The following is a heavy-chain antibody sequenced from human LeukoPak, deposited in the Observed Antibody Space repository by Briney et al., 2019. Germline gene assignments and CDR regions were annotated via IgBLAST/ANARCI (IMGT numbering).Heavy chain of an antibody. CDR1: GGTFSSYA. CDR3: ARGFGVSHRPRRTDKYYFDY. J-gene: IGHJ4*02. V-gene: IGHV1-69*05. Sequence: SVKVSCKASGGTFSSYAISWVRQAPGQGLEWMGGIIPIFGTANYAQKFQGRVTITTDESTSTAYMELSSLRSEDTAVYYCARGFGVSHRPRRTDKYYFDYWGRGTLVTVSS. CDR2: IIPIFGTA. D-gene: IGHD3-3*01.